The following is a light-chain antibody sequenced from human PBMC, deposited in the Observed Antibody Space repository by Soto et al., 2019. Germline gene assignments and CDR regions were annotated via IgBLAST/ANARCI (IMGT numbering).Light chain of an antibody. J-gene: IGKJ2*01. Sequence: DIQMTQAPSTLSASVGDRVTITCRASQSISSWLAWYQQKPGKAPKLLIYKAASLESGVPPRFSGSGSGTEFTLTISSLQPDDVATYYCQQYNSYPYTFGQGTKLEIK. CDR1: QSISSW. CDR2: KAA. V-gene: IGKV1-5*03. CDR3: QQYNSYPYT.